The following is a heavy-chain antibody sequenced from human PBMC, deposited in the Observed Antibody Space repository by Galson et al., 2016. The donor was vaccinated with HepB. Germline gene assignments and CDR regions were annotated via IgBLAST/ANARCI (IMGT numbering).Heavy chain of an antibody. J-gene: IGHJ4*02. Sequence: TLSLTCSFSGGTISSYDLYWSWIRQPAGKGLEWIGRIYASGIAHYNPSLKSRVSMSIDTSKDQVSLKLTSVTAADTAEYYCAREFTYWGPGTLVTVSS. CDR3: AREFTY. CDR2: IYASGIA. CDR1: GGTISSYDLY. V-gene: IGHV4-61*02.